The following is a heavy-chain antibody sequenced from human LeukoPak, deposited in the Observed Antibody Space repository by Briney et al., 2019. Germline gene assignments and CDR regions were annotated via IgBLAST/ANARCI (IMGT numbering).Heavy chain of an antibody. D-gene: IGHD2-21*02. Sequence: ASVKVSCKASGYTSASYAMHWVRQAPGQRLEWMGWINAGNGNTKYSQKFQGRVTITRDTSASTAYMELSSLRSEDTAVYYCARDIVVVTANGREDDAFDIWGQGTMVTVSS. CDR2: INAGNGNT. J-gene: IGHJ3*02. CDR3: ARDIVVVTANGREDDAFDI. V-gene: IGHV1-3*01. CDR1: GYTSASYA.